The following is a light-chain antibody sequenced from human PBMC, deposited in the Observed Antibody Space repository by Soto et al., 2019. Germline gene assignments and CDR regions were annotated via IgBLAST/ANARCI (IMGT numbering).Light chain of an antibody. CDR3: GHWDNSLSAVI. V-gene: IGLV1-51*01. CDR2: DNS. J-gene: IGLJ2*01. Sequence: QSVLTQPPSVSAAPGQKVTISCSAGGYHIGGNYMSWYQHIPGTAPKLLIYDNSKRPPGTPDRFSGSHSGTSATLAITGVHAGDEAMYFCGHWDNSLSAVIFGGGTKRTVL. CDR1: GYHIGGNY.